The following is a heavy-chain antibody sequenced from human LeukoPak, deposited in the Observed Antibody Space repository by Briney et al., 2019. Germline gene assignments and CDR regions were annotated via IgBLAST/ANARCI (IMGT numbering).Heavy chain of an antibody. Sequence: GESLKISCNVSGYSFTSYWIGWVRQMPGKGLECMGIIYPGDSDTRYSPSFQGQVTISADKSINTAYLQWSSLKASDTAMYYCARRPYCSSTSCYLVFDIWGQGTMVTVSS. CDR2: IYPGDSDT. V-gene: IGHV5-51*01. CDR3: ARRPYCSSTSCYLVFDI. J-gene: IGHJ3*02. D-gene: IGHD2-2*01. CDR1: GYSFTSYW.